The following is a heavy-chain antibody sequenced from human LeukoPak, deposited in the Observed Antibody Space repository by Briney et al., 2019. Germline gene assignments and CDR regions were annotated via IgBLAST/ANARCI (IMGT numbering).Heavy chain of an antibody. Sequence: PGGSLRLSCAASGFTFSSYALSRVRQAPGKGLEWVSAISGSGGSTYYADSVKGRFTISRDNSKNTLYLQMNSLRAEDTAVYYCAKDFSQYQLLLAFDIWGQGTMVTVSS. CDR2: ISGSGGST. CDR1: GFTFSSYA. V-gene: IGHV3-23*01. CDR3: AKDFSQYQLLLAFDI. D-gene: IGHD2-2*01. J-gene: IGHJ3*02.